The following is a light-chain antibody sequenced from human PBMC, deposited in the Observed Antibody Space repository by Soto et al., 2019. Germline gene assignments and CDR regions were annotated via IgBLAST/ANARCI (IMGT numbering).Light chain of an antibody. V-gene: IGKV1-5*03. Sequence: IQLTQSPSTLSAPVGDRVTITCRASQSIDTALAWYQQRPGKAPNLLIYRASNLESGVPSRFSGSGSGTEFTLAISSLQPDDFATYYCQQYGTFLTFGQGTKLEIK. CDR2: RAS. CDR1: QSIDTA. J-gene: IGKJ2*01. CDR3: QQYGTFLT.